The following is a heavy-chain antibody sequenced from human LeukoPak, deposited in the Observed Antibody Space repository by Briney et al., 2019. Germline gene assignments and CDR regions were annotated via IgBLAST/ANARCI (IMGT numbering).Heavy chain of an antibody. CDR3: ARDYRTRGYGDYPLYYYYGMDV. CDR2: INPNSGGT. J-gene: IGHJ6*02. Sequence: GASVKVSCKASGYTFTGYYMHWVRQAPGQGLEWMGWINPNSGGTNYAQKFQGRVTMTRDTSISTAYMELSRLRSDDTAVYYCARDYRTRGYGDYPLYYYYGMDVWGQGTTVTVSS. CDR1: GYTFTGYY. V-gene: IGHV1-2*02. D-gene: IGHD4-17*01.